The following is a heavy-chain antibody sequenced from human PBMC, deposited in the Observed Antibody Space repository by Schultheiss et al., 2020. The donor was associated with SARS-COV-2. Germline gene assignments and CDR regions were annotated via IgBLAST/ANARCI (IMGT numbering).Heavy chain of an antibody. J-gene: IGHJ6*02. Sequence: GGSLRLSCAASGFTVSSNYMSWVHQAPGKGLEWVSVIYSGGSTYYADSVKGRFTISRDNSKNTLYLQMNSLRAEDTAVYYCARDRPEWELNYYYYGMDVWGQGTTVTVSS. CDR3: ARDRPEWELNYYYYGMDV. V-gene: IGHV3-53*01. CDR2: IYSGGST. CDR1: GFTVSSNY. D-gene: IGHD1-26*01.